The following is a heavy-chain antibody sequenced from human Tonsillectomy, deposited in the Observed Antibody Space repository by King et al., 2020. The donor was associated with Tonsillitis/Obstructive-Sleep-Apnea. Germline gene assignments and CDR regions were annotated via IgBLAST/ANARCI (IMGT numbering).Heavy chain of an antibody. J-gene: IGHJ6*03. V-gene: IGHV4-34*01. D-gene: IGHD6-13*01. CDR2: IDHSGTT. CDR1: GESFNDYY. CDR3: ARGRPYSRTWYGLRTDYYYYMDV. Sequence: VQLQQWGAGLLKPSETLSLTCAVYGESFNDYYWTWVRQPPGKGLQWIGEIDHSGTTNYNPSLKSRVTISVDMSKNQFSLKLSFVTAADTAVYYCARGRPYSRTWYGLRTDYYYYMDVWGKGTTVTVSS.